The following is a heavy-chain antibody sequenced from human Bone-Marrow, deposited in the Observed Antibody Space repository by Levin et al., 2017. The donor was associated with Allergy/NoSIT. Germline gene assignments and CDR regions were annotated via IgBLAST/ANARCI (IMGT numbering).Heavy chain of an antibody. J-gene: IGHJ4*02. V-gene: IGHV3-30*18. D-gene: IGHD6-19*01. CDR1: GFTFSTYG. CDR2: IPYDGSKK. CDR3: AKSPIAVTGSYFHY. Sequence: GGSLRLSCAASGFTFSTYGMHWVRQAPGKGLEWVALIPYDGSKKYYADSVKGRFTISRDNSKNTMSLQMNSLRSEDTAVYFCAKSPIAVTGSYFHYWGQGTLVTVSS.